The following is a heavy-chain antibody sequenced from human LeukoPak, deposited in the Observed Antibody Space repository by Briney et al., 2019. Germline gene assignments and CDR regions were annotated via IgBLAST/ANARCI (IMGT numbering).Heavy chain of an antibody. Sequence: SETLSLTCTVSGGSISSSSYYWGWIRQPPGKGLEWIGSIHYSGSTNYNPSLKSRVTISVDTSKNQFSLKLSSVTAADAAVYYCARGYCSGGSCYSYYYYNYMDIWGKGTTVTVSS. CDR1: GGSISSSSYY. J-gene: IGHJ6*03. CDR3: ARGYCSGGSCYSYYYYNYMDI. D-gene: IGHD2-15*01. CDR2: IHYSGST. V-gene: IGHV4-39*07.